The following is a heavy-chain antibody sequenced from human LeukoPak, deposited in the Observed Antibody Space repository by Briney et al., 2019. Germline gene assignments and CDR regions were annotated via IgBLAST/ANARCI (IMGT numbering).Heavy chain of an antibody. J-gene: IGHJ3*02. V-gene: IGHV5-10-1*01. CDR3: ARPSGWSGYDI. D-gene: IGHD6-19*01. Sequence: GESLTISCQASGYSFTNYWITWVRQVPGKGLEWMGRIDPGDSATNYDPSFQGHVIISADRSTTTAYLHFNSLEASDTALYYCARPSGWSGYDIWGQGTMVIVSS. CDR1: GYSFTNYW. CDR2: IDPGDSAT.